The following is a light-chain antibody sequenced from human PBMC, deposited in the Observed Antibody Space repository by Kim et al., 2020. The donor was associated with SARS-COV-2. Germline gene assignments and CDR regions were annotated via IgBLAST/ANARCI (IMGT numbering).Light chain of an antibody. J-gene: IGKJ4*01. Sequence: EIVLTQSPGTLSLSPGERATLSCRASQSVSSSYLAWYQQKPGQAPRLLIYGASSRATGIPDRFSGSGSGTDFTLTIIRLEPEDFAVYYCQQYGSWPHTFGEGTKVEI. CDR3: QQYGSWPHT. CDR2: GAS. CDR1: QSVSSSY. V-gene: IGKV3-20*01.